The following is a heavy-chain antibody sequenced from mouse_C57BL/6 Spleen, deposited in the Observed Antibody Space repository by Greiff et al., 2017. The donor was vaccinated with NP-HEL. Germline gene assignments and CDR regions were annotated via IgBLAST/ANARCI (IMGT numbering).Heavy chain of an antibody. CDR2: INPNNGGT. CDR3: ARGRTTVVAFYWYFDV. V-gene: IGHV1-18*01. CDR1: GYTFTDYN. D-gene: IGHD1-1*01. J-gene: IGHJ1*03. Sequence: EVQLQESGPELVKPGASVKIPCKASGYTFTDYNMDWVKQSHGKSLEWIGDINPNNGGTIYNQKFKGKATLTVDKSSSTAYMELRSLTSEDTAVYYCARGRTTVVAFYWYFDVWGTGTTVTVSS.